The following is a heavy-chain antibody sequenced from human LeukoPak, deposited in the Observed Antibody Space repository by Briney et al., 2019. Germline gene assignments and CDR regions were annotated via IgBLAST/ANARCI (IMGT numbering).Heavy chain of an antibody. CDR2: IKRDGSPT. J-gene: IGHJ4*02. Sequence: GGSLSLSCAASVFTFSTFWMAWVRQSPGKGLEWVANIKRDGSPTYYVDSVKGRFTISRDNAQNSLYLQMSSVRAEDTAVYYCAKSTPPVASAPEMWGPVTLWTVSS. V-gene: IGHV3-7*01. D-gene: IGHD5-24*01. CDR1: VFTFSTFW. CDR3: AKSTPPVASAPEM.